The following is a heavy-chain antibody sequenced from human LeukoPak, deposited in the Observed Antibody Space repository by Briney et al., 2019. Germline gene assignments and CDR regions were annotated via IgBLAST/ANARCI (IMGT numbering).Heavy chain of an antibody. V-gene: IGHV4-59*01. CDR1: GGSISSYY. Sequence: SETLSLTCTVSGGSISSYYWSWIRQPPGKGLEWIGYIYYSGSTNYNPSLKSRVTISVDTSKNQFSLKLSSVTAADTAVYYCARDAGSRRHHWFDPWGQGTLVTVSS. CDR2: IYYSGST. D-gene: IGHD6-13*01. CDR3: ARDAGSRRHHWFDP. J-gene: IGHJ5*02.